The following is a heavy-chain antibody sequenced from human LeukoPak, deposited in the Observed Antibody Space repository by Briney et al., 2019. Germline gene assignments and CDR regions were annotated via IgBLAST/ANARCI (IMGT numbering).Heavy chain of an antibody. D-gene: IGHD3-16*02. CDR3: ARGLAPPLYYFDY. CDR2: VSGSGSNT. V-gene: IGHV3-23*01. J-gene: IGHJ4*02. Sequence: PGGSLRLSCAASGFTFSGYAMSWVRQAPGKGLEWVSTVSGSGSNTYYADSVKGRFTISRDNSKNTLYLQMNSLRAEDTAVYYCARGLAPPLYYFDYWGQGTLVTVSS. CDR1: GFTFSGYA.